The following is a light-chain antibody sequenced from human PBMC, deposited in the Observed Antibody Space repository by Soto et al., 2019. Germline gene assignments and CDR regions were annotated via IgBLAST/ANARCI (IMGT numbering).Light chain of an antibody. CDR2: DVS. Sequence: QSALTQPASVSGSPGQSITISCTGTSSDVGGYNYVSWYQHHPGKAAKLMIYDVSNRPSGVSNRFSGSKSGNTASLIISGLQAADEADYYCSSYTSSSTLSTYVFGTGTKLTVL. J-gene: IGLJ1*01. CDR1: SSDVGGYNY. V-gene: IGLV2-14*03. CDR3: SSYTSSSTLSTYV.